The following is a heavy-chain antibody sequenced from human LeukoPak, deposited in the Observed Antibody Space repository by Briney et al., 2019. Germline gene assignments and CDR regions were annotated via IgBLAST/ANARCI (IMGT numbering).Heavy chain of an antibody. CDR1: GFTFTKCA. V-gene: IGHV3-23*01. D-gene: IGHD6-19*01. CDR3: AGDRNSDWYSPLDY. CDR2: ITATGDTA. J-gene: IGHJ4*02. Sequence: TGGSLRLSCVASGFTFTKCAMSWIRQAPGKGLEWVALITATGDTAYYADSVKGRFTISRDNSMNTVYMQMDSLRAEDTAIYYCAGDRNSDWYSPLDYWGQGSQVTASP.